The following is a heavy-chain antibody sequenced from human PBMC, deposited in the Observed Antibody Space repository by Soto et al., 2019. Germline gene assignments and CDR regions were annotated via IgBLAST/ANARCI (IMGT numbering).Heavy chain of an antibody. CDR1: VYTLTGYY. D-gene: IGHD2-2*01. CDR2: INHNSGGT. Sequence: APVNDAFRAAVYTLTGYYMNCVRGVKGQGLEWMGWINHNSGGTYFAHKFEGWVIMTRDTSISTASLDLSRLRSDDTAVFYCAKRIVLVTAAAFSLDYWCPGTLLSVFS. J-gene: IGHJ4*02. V-gene: IGHV1-2*04. CDR3: AKRIVLVTAAAFSLDY.